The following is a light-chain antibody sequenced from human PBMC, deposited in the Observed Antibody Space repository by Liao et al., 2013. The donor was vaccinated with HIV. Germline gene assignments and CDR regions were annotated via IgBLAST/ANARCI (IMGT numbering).Light chain of an antibody. V-gene: IGLV3-1*01. CDR1: KLGDKY. Sequence: SYELTQPPSVSVSPGQTASITCSGDKLGDKYACWYQQRPGQSPVLVIYQDNKRPSGIPERFSGFNSGNTATLTISGTQAMDEADYYCQAWDSSTGVFGTGT. CDR3: QAWDSSTGV. J-gene: IGLJ1*01. CDR2: QDN.